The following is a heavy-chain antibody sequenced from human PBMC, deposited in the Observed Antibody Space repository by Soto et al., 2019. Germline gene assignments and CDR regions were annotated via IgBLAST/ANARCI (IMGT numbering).Heavy chain of an antibody. CDR1: GFPFTRYS. V-gene: IGHV3-21*06. CDR3: ARESEDLTSNFDY. J-gene: IGHJ4*02. CDR2: ISSTTNYI. Sequence: GSLRLSFSASGFPFTRYSMNWVRQAPGKGLEWVSSISSTTNYIYYGDSMKGRFTISRDNAKNSLYLEMNSLRAEDTAVYYCARESEDLTSNFDYWGQGTLVTVSS.